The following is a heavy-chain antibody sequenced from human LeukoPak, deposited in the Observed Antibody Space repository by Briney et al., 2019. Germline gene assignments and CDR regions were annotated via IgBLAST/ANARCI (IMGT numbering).Heavy chain of an antibody. J-gene: IGHJ4*02. CDR1: GFTFSSYS. CDR2: ISSSSSYI. CDR3: ARARGRTTRH. D-gene: IGHD2/OR15-2a*01. V-gene: IGHV3-21*01. Sequence: GGSLSPSCAASGFTFSSYSMNWVRQAPGKGLEWVSSISSSSSYIYYADSVKGRFTISRDNAKTSLYLRMNSLRAEDTAVYYRARARGRTTRHWGQGTLVTVSS.